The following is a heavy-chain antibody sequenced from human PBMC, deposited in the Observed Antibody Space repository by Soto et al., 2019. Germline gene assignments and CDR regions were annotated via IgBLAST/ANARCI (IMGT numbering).Heavy chain of an antibody. V-gene: IGHV3-23*01. CDR3: AKNYGDSPAGYYYYMDV. D-gene: IGHD4-17*01. CDR1: GFTFSSYA. CDR2: ISGSGGST. Sequence: GGSLRLSCAASGFTFSSYAMSWVRQAPGKGLEWVSAISGSGGSTYYADSVKGRFTISRDNSKNTLYLQMNSLRAEDTAVYYCAKNYGDSPAGYYYYMDVWGKGTTVTVSS. J-gene: IGHJ6*03.